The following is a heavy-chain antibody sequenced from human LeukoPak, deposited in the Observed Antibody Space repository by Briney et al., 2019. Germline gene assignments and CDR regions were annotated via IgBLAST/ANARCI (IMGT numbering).Heavy chain of an antibody. CDR2: TRYDGAKK. J-gene: IGHJ4*02. CDR3: AKGLGLGFSEWLLDF. D-gene: IGHD3-3*01. CDR1: AFTFSTYG. V-gene: IGHV3-30*02. Sequence: GRSLRLSCAASAFTFSTYGMHWVRQAPGKGLEWVAFTRYDGAKKYYGDSVRGRFTISKDNSKNTVHLEMNSLRPEDTAVYYCAKGLGLGFSEWLLDFWGQGALVTVSS.